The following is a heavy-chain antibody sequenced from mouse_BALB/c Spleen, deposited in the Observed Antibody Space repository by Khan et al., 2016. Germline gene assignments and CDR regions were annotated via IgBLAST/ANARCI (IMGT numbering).Heavy chain of an antibody. CDR3: TRKGRLRGAMDY. V-gene: IGHV1S81*02. Sequence: QVRLQQSGAELVKPGASVKLSCKASGYTFTSYYMYWVKQRPGQGLEWIGEINPSNGGTNFNEKFKSKATLTVDKSSSTAYMQLSSLTSEDSAVYYCTRKGRLRGAMDYWGHETSVTVSS. J-gene: IGHJ4*01. D-gene: IGHD1-2*01. CDR1: GYTFTSYY. CDR2: INPSNGGT.